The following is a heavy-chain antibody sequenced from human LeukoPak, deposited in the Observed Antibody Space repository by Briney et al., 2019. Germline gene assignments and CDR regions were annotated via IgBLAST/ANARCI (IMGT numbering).Heavy chain of an antibody. V-gene: IGHV3-23*01. Sequence: GGSLRLSCAASGFTFKSHAMSWVRQAPGGGLEWVSATSGSGGSKFYADSVKGRFTISRDNSKDTLFLQMNSLRAEDTAIYYCAKDRIGYSSSSYNYWGQGTLVTVSS. CDR3: AKDRIGYSSSSYNY. CDR2: TSGSGGSK. CDR1: GFTFKSHA. J-gene: IGHJ4*02. D-gene: IGHD6-6*01.